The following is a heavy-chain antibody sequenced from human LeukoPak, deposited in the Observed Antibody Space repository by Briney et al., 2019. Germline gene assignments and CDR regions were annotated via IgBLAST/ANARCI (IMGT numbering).Heavy chain of an antibody. J-gene: IGHJ4*02. CDR3: AKEGYSYGSGY. CDR2: INSDGSST. V-gene: IGHV3-74*01. CDR1: GFTFSSYW. D-gene: IGHD5-18*01. Sequence: PGGSLRLSCAASGFTFSSYWMHWVRQAPGKGLVWVSRINSDGSSTSYADSVKGRFTISRDNSKNTLYLQMNSLRAEDTAVYYCAKEGYSYGSGYWGQGTLVTVSS.